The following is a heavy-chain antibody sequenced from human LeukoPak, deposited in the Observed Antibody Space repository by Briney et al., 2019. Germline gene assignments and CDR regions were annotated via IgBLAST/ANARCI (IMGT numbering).Heavy chain of an antibody. CDR2: IRYDGRNE. Sequence: GGSLRLSCAASGFSFSSYGMHWVRQAPGRGLEWVAFIRYDGRNEQYAESVKGRFTISRDNSKNTLYLQMNSLRAEDTAVYYCARDLNYYDSSGYGHWGQGTLVTVSS. J-gene: IGHJ4*02. D-gene: IGHD3-22*01. V-gene: IGHV3-30*02. CDR3: ARDLNYYDSSGYGH. CDR1: GFSFSSYG.